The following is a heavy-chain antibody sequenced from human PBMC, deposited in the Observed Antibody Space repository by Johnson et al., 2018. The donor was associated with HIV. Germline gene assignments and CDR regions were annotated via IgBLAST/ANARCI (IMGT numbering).Heavy chain of an antibody. J-gene: IGHJ3*02. CDR1: GFTFSSYG. Sequence: MQLVESGGGVVQPGRSLRLSCAASGFTFSSYGMHWVRQAPGKGLEWVSAISGSGGSTYYADSVKGRFTISRDNSKNTLYLQMNSLRAEDTAVYYCAKGIAAAGTGAFDIWGQGTMVTVSS. V-gene: IGHV3-23*04. D-gene: IGHD6-13*01. CDR3: AKGIAAAGTGAFDI. CDR2: ISGSGGST.